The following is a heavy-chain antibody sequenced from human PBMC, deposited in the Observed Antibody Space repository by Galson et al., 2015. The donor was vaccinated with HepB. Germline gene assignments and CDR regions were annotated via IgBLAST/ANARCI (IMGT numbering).Heavy chain of an antibody. D-gene: IGHD5-12*01. V-gene: IGHV2-5*02. CDR2: IYWDDNK. CDR1: GFSLTATGVG. Sequence: PALVKPAQTLTLTCTFSGFSLTATGVGVGWIRQPPGKALEWLALIYWDDNKRYSPSLKSRLTITKDTSKKQVVLTMINMDPVDTATYYCAHRLEVATTFDYWGQGTLVTVSS. CDR3: AHRLEVATTFDY. J-gene: IGHJ4*02.